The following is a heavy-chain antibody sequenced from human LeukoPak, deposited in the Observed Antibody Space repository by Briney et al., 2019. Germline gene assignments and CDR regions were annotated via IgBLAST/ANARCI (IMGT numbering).Heavy chain of an antibody. J-gene: IGHJ4*02. CDR1: GYTFTSYD. Sequence: ASVKVSCKAAGYTFTSYDFNWVRQAPGQGLEWMGWMNPNSGGTGYSQKFQGRITLTRDTSISTAYMELSNLRSDDTAVYFCARNLPSTGSFDYWGQGTLVTVSS. CDR3: ARNLPSTGSFDY. V-gene: IGHV1-8*01. D-gene: IGHD1-1*01. CDR2: MNPNSGGT.